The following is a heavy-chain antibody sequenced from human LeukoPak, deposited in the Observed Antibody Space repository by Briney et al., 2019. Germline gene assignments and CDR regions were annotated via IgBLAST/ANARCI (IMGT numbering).Heavy chain of an antibody. CDR2: IYTSGST. CDR1: GGSISSYY. J-gene: IGHJ4*02. CDR3: ARVGGAYNYGYFDS. V-gene: IGHV4-4*07. Sequence: SEALSLTCTVSGGSISSYYCNWIRQPAGKGLQWIGRIYTSGSTNYNPSLKSRVTMSVDTSKNQFSLKLSSVTAADTAVYYCARVGGAYNYGYFDSWGQGTLVTVSS. D-gene: IGHD5-18*01.